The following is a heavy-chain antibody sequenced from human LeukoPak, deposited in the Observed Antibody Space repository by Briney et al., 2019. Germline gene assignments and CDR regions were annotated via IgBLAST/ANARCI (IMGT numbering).Heavy chain of an antibody. CDR2: INQDGSEK. Sequence: GGSLRLSCEVSGFTFSSFWMNWVRQAPGKGLEWVANINQDGSEKWYVDSVKGRFTISRDNAKNSVFLQMNSLRAEDTAVYYCARDATPPGITFDYWGQGTLVTVSS. CDR3: ARDATPPGITFDY. D-gene: IGHD3-10*01. V-gene: IGHV3-7*05. J-gene: IGHJ4*02. CDR1: GFTFSSFW.